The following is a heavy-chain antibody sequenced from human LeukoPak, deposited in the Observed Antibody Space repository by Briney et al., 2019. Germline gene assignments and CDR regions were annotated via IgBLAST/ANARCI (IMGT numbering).Heavy chain of an antibody. CDR1: GGSISSYY. Sequence: SETLSLTCTVSGGSISSYYWSWIRQPAGKGLEWIGRIYTSGSTNYNPSLKSRVTMSVDTSKDQFSLKVTSVTAADTAVYYCARHNWGGRIVPPGPEDWFDPWGQGTLVTVSS. CDR3: ARHNWGGRIVPPGPEDWFDP. CDR2: IYTSGST. V-gene: IGHV4-4*07. J-gene: IGHJ5*02. D-gene: IGHD1-1*01.